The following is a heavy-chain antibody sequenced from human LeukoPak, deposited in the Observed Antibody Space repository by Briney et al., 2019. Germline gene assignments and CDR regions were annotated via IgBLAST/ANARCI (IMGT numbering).Heavy chain of an antibody. CDR1: GYTFTSYG. CDR3: ARAGEVYNSGSYLEY. CDR2: ISAYNGNT. V-gene: IGHV1-18*01. J-gene: IGHJ4*02. Sequence: VSVKVSCKASGYTFTSYGISWVRQAPGQGLEWMGWISAYNGNTNYAQKFQGRVTITADESTSTAYMELSSLRSEDTAVYYCARAGEVYNSGSYLEYWGQGTLVTVSS. D-gene: IGHD6-19*01.